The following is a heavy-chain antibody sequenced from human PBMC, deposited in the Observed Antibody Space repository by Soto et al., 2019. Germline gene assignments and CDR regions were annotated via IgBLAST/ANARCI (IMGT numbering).Heavy chain of an antibody. Sequence: PSETLSLTCTVSNDSISPYYWSWIRQPPGKGLEWIGFIYYSGSTTYNPSLKSRVTISVATSKNQFSLKLSSVTAADTAVYYCARHNYGSGSTYFDYWGQGTLVTVSS. CDR1: NDSISPYY. J-gene: IGHJ4*02. CDR3: ARHNYGSGSTYFDY. D-gene: IGHD3-10*01. CDR2: IYYSGST. V-gene: IGHV4-59*01.